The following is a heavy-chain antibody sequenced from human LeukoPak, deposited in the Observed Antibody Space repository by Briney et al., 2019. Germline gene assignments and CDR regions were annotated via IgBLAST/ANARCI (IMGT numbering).Heavy chain of an antibody. V-gene: IGHV3-20*04. D-gene: IGHD3-22*01. CDR2: INWNGGST. CDR3: ARDTLGYDSSGYRYYFDS. J-gene: IGHJ4*02. CDR1: GFTFDDYG. Sequence: GGSLRLSCAASGFTFDDYGMSWVRQAPGKGLEWGSGINWNGGSTGYADSVKGRFTISRDNAKNSLYLQMNSLRAEQTALYYRARDTLGYDSSGYRYYFDSWGQGTLVTASS.